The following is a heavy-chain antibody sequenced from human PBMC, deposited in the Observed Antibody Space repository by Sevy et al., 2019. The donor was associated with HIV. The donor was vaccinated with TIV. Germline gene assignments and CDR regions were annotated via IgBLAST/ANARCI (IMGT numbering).Heavy chain of an antibody. CDR1: GYSFTSFW. D-gene: IGHD2-21*01. J-gene: IGHJ4*02. Sequence: GESLKISRKGSGYSFTSFWIGWVRQMPGKGLEWVGIIYPGYSDTRYSPSFQGQITISADKSNSTAYLQWSSLKASDTAMYYCARLGGDRYFDYWGQGTLVTVSS. CDR3: ARLGGDRYFDY. V-gene: IGHV5-51*01. CDR2: IYPGYSDT.